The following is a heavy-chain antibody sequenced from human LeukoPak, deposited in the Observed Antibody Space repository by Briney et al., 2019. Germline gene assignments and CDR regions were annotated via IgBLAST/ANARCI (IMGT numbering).Heavy chain of an antibody. J-gene: IGHJ4*02. D-gene: IGHD5-12*01. V-gene: IGHV4-59*08. CDR3: VRRDSGWKCFDY. Sequence: SDTLSLTCAVSGGSINSHYWGWIRQPPGKGLQWIGDIYYTGKNNYNPSLKSRVTISLDTSKDHLSLNLTSVLAADTAIYYCVRRDSGWKCFDYWGQGSLVSVSS. CDR1: GGSINSHY. CDR2: IYYTGKN.